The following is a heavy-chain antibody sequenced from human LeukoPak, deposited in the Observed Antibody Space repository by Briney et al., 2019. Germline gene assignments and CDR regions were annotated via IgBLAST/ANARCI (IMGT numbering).Heavy chain of an antibody. V-gene: IGHV3-23*01. CDR2: ISGSGGSK. J-gene: IGHJ4*02. CDR3: AKNMVRGVIMSSSFDY. D-gene: IGHD3-10*01. CDR1: GFTFDDYA. Sequence: GSLRLSCAASGFTFDDYAMHWVRQAPGKGLEWVSAISGSGGSKYYADSVKGRFTISRDNSKNTLYMQMNSLRAEDTAVYYCAKNMVRGVIMSSSFDYWGQGTLVTVSS.